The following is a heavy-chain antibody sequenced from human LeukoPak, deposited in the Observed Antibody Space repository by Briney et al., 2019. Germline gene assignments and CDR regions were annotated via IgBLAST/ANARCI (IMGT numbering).Heavy chain of an antibody. J-gene: IGHJ4*02. CDR2: TRSKANSYTT. CDR1: GFTFRDHY. CDR3: ARAYERPYYFDY. D-gene: IGHD3-22*01. V-gene: IGHV3-72*01. Sequence: GGSLRLSCAASGFTFRDHYMDWVRQAPGEGLEWVGRTRSKANSYTTEYAASVKGRFTISRDDSKNSLYLQMNSLKTEDTAVYYCARAYERPYYFDYWGQGTLVTVSS.